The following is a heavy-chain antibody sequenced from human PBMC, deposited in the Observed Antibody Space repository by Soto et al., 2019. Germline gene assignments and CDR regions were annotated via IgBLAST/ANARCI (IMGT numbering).Heavy chain of an antibody. Sequence: QVQLVQSGAEVKKPGSSVKVSCKASGGTFSSYAISWVRQAPGQGLEWMGGIIPIFGTANYAQKFHGRVTITADESTSTAYMELSSLRSEDTAVYYCARDRAAARPYYYGMDVWGQGTTVTVSS. CDR3: ARDRAAARPYYYGMDV. D-gene: IGHD6-13*01. CDR1: GGTFSSYA. J-gene: IGHJ6*02. V-gene: IGHV1-69*01. CDR2: IIPIFGTA.